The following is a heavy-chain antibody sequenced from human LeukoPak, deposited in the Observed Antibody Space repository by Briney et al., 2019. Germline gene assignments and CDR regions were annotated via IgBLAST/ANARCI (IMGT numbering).Heavy chain of an antibody. CDR3: ARKSDYDSSGYHNWFDL. V-gene: IGHV3-48*03. CDR1: GFNLNHFE. Sequence: PGGSLRLSCVASGFNLNHFEIHWVRQAPGKGLEWVSYISSSGTTIFYSDSVKGRFTISRDNAKNSLYLQMNSLRDEDTAVYYCARKSDYDSSGYHNWFDLWGQGTLVTVSS. J-gene: IGHJ5*02. D-gene: IGHD3-22*01. CDR2: ISSSGTTI.